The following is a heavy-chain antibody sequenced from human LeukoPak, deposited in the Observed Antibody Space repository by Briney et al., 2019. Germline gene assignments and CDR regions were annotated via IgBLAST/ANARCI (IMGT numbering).Heavy chain of an antibody. Sequence: SETLSLTCTVSGGSISSGGYYWSWIRQHPGKGLEWIGYIYYSGTTYYNPSLKSRVTISVDTSKNQFSLKLSSVTAADTAVYYCAKALVGGWPHHSPFDYWGQGTLVTVSS. J-gene: IGHJ4*02. D-gene: IGHD6-19*01. CDR1: GGSISSGGYY. V-gene: IGHV4-31*03. CDR3: AKALVGGWPHHSPFDY. CDR2: IYYSGTT.